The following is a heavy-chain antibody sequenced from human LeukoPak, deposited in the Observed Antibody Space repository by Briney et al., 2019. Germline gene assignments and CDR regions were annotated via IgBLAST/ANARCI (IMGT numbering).Heavy chain of an antibody. D-gene: IGHD3-9*01. V-gene: IGHV3-30*03. J-gene: IGHJ5*02. CDR1: GFTFSSYG. CDR2: ISYDGSNK. Sequence: GGSLRLSCAASGFTFSSYGMHWVRQAPGKGLEWVAVISYDGSNKYYADSVKGRFTISRDNAKNSLYLQMTSLKAEDTAVYFCARGIGYFDWLFFSWGQGTLLTVSS. CDR3: ARGIGYFDWLFFS.